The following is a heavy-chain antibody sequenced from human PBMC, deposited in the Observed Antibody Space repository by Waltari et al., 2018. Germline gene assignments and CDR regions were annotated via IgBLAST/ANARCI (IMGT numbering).Heavy chain of an antibody. CDR1: GASINSAAYS. Sequence: QVQLQESGPGLVKPSQTLSLTCTASGASINSAAYSWSWIRHHPGKGLEYIGYIYHSGSTYYKSSLRSRLSMSIDTSQNQFSLRLTSMTPADTAVYYCVRDRGYGGKSGLFDSWGQGIQVTVSP. CDR3: VRDRGYGGKSGLFDS. V-gene: IGHV4-31*03. CDR2: IYHSGST. J-gene: IGHJ4*02. D-gene: IGHD2-15*01.